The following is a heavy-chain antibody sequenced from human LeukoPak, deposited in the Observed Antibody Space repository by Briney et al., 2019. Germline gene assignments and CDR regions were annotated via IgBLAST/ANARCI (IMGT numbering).Heavy chain of an antibody. CDR3: ARDWGHSDAFDI. CDR2: INPNSGGT. Sequence: ASVKVSCKASGYTFNGYYMHWVRQAPGQGLEWMGWINPNSGGTNYAQKFQGRVTMTRDTSISTAYMELSRLRSDDTAVYYCARDWGHSDAFDIWGQGTMVTVSS. V-gene: IGHV1-2*02. CDR1: GYTFNGYY. D-gene: IGHD3-16*01. J-gene: IGHJ3*02.